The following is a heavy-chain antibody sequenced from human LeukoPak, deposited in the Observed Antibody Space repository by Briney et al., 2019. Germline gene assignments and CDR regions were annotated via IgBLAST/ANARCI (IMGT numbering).Heavy chain of an antibody. CDR1: GYSFTSFW. CDR3: ARHSLDYGGSNLDY. D-gene: IGHD4-23*01. CDR2: IYPGDSDT. J-gene: IGHJ4*02. Sequence: GESLKISCKGSGYSFTSFWIGWVRQIPGKGLEWIGIIYPGDSDTRNSPSFQGQVTISADKSISTAYLQWSSLKASDTAMYYCARHSLDYGGSNLDYWGQGTLVTVSS. V-gene: IGHV5-51*01.